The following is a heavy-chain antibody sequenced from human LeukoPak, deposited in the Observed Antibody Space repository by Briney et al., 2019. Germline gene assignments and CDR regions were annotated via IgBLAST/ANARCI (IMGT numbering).Heavy chain of an antibody. CDR2: IIPILGIA. J-gene: IGHJ4*02. CDR3: ARESGGNYLDY. Sequence: ASVKVSCKASGGTFSSYAISWVRQAPGQGLEWTGRIIPILGIANYAQKFQGRVTITADKSTSTAYMELSSLRSEDTAVYYCARESGGNYLDYWGQGTLVTVSS. D-gene: IGHD4-23*01. V-gene: IGHV1-69*04. CDR1: GGTFSSYA.